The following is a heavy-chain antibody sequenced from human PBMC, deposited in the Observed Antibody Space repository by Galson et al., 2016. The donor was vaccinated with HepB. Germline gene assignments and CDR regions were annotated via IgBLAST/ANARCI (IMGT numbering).Heavy chain of an antibody. CDR2: IYRGDKT. Sequence: SLRLSCAASGLTVSSNYMSWVRQAPGKGLEWVSVIYRGDKTHNADSVKGRFTISRHSSKNTLFLQMNSLRPEDTAVYYCARGRDTSDWMRAFDVWGQGTMVTVSS. D-gene: IGHD6-19*01. J-gene: IGHJ3*01. V-gene: IGHV3-53*04. CDR1: GLTVSSNY. CDR3: ARGRDTSDWMRAFDV.